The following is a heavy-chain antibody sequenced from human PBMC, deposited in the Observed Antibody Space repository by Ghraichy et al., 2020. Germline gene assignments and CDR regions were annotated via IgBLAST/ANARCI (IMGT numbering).Heavy chain of an antibody. CDR1: GFTFSSYG. CDR3: ARDGERYYYGSGSYYHVDY. J-gene: IGHJ4*02. V-gene: IGHV3-33*01. CDR2: IWYDGSNK. D-gene: IGHD3-10*01. Sequence: GGSLRLSCAASGFTFSSYGMHWVRQAPGKGLEWVAVIWYDGSNKYYADSVKGRFTISRDNSKNTLYLQMNSLRAEDTAVYYCARDGERYYYGSGSYYHVDYWGQGTLVTVSS.